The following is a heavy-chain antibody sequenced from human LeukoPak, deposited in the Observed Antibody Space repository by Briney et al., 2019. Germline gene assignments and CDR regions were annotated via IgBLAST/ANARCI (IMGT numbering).Heavy chain of an antibody. CDR2: IYYSGST. V-gene: IGHV4-59*01. J-gene: IGHJ3*02. CDR1: GGSISSYY. Sequence: PSETLSLTCTVSGGSISSYYWSWIRQPPGKGLEWIGYIYYSGSTNYNPSLKSRVTISVDTSKNQFSLKLSSVTAADTAVYYCARDKYAYRDAFDIWGQGTMATVSS. D-gene: IGHD2-2*01. CDR3: ARDKYAYRDAFDI.